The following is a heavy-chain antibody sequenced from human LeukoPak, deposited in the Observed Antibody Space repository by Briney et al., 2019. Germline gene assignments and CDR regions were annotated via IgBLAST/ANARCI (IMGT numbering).Heavy chain of an antibody. Sequence: ASVKVSCKASGYTFTSYYMHWVRQAPGQGLEWMGIINPSGGSTSYAQKFQGRVTITADESTSTAYMELSSLRSEDTAVYYCARDRAAAAYDAFDIWGQGTMVTVSS. CDR2: INPSGGST. D-gene: IGHD6-13*01. J-gene: IGHJ3*02. CDR3: ARDRAAAAYDAFDI. V-gene: IGHV1-46*01. CDR1: GYTFTSYY.